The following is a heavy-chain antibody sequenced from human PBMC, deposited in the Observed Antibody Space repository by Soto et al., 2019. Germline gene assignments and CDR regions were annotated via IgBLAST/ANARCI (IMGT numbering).Heavy chain of an antibody. V-gene: IGHV4-59*01. Sequence: HVQLQESGPGLVKPSETLSLTCTVSGGSISTYYWSWIRQPPGKGLEWIGYIYYDGSTSYNPSLRSLCTSXXNXTXXQFSLILSSVTSAATAVYYCARDQLSSGLYVWFDPWGPGTLVTVSS. CDR3: ARDQLSSGLYVWFDP. CDR2: IYYDGST. D-gene: IGHD6-25*01. CDR1: GGSISTYY. J-gene: IGHJ5*02.